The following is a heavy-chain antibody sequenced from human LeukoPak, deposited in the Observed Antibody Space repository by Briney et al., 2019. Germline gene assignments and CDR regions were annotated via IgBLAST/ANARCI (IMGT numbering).Heavy chain of an antibody. CDR1: GYTFTSYG. CDR2: ISAYNGNT. V-gene: IGHV1-18*01. Sequence: GAPVKVSCKASGYTFTSYGISWVRQAPGQGLEWMGWISAYNGNTNYAQKLQGRVTMTTDTSTSTAYMELRSLRSDDTAVYYCARWSCSSTSCYDGYYYGMDVWGQGTTVTVSS. CDR3: ARWSCSSTSCYDGYYYGMDV. D-gene: IGHD2-2*01. J-gene: IGHJ6*02.